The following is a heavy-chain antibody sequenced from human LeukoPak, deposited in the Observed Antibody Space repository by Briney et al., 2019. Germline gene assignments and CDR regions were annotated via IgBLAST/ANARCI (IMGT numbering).Heavy chain of an antibody. CDR1: GFTVSSNY. J-gene: IGHJ6*02. CDR3: ARDSSSSSYGMDV. Sequence: GGSLRLSRAASGFTVSSNYMSWVRQAPGKGLEWVSVIYSGGSTYHADSVKGRFTISRDNSKNTLYFQMNSLRVEDTAVYYCARDSSSSSYGMDVWGQGTTVTVSS. V-gene: IGHV3-53*01. CDR2: IYSGGST. D-gene: IGHD6-6*01.